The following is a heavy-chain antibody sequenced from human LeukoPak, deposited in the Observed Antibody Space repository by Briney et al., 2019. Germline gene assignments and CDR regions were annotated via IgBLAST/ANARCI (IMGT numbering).Heavy chain of an antibody. D-gene: IGHD2-8*01. V-gene: IGHV3-23*01. CDR3: AKDSAGIVRNTIHDN. CDR2: ISGSGDNT. CDR1: GFPFNNYA. J-gene: IGHJ4*02. Sequence: PGGSLQLSCAASGFPFNNYAMTWVRQAPGKGLEWVSVISGSGDNTYHADSVKGRFSISRDNSKSTLYLQMNSLRAEDTAIYFCAKDSAGIVRNTIHDNWGQGTLVTVSS.